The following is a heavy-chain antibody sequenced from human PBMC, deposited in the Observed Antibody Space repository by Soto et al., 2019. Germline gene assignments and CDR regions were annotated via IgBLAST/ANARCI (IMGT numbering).Heavy chain of an antibody. CDR1: GFTVSSNY. CDR3: ARDLRLGELPYYYYYGMDV. CDR2: IYSGGST. J-gene: IGHJ6*02. V-gene: IGHV3-53*01. D-gene: IGHD3-16*01. Sequence: PGGSLRLSCAASGFTVSSNYMSWVRQAPGKGLEWVSVIYSGGSTYYADSVKGRFTISRDNSKNTLYLQMNSLRAEDTAVYYCARDLRLGELPYYYYYGMDVWGQGTTVTVSS.